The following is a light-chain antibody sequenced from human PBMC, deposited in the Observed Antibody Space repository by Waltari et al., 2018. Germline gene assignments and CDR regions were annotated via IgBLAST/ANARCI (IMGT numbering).Light chain of an antibody. V-gene: IGLV2-23*01. CDR1: SSDGVNYNL. CDR2: DDN. Sequence: QSALTQPASVSGSPGQSITISCTGPSSDGVNYNLFPWYQQYPGKAPKVMIYDDNRRPSGVSDRFSGSKSGNTASLTISGVQAEDEADYYCCSYAGSYTWVFGGGTKLTVL. CDR3: CSYAGSYTWV. J-gene: IGLJ3*02.